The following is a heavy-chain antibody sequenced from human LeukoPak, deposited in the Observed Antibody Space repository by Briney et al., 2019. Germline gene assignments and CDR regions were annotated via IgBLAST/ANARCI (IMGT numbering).Heavy chain of an antibody. Sequence: GASVKVSCKASGYTFSSYGISWVRQAPGQGLEWMGWISAYNGNTNYAQKLQGRVTMTTDTSTSTAYMELRSLRSDDTAVYYSARPTTGFVALDIWGQGTVVTVSS. V-gene: IGHV1-18*01. CDR2: ISAYNGNT. CDR1: GYTFSSYG. J-gene: IGHJ3*02. D-gene: IGHD4-17*01. CDR3: ARPTTGFVALDI.